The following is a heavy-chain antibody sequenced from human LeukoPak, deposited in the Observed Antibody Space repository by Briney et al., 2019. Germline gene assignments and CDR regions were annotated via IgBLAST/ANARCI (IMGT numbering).Heavy chain of an antibody. V-gene: IGHV3-30*02. CDR1: GFTFSNYG. CDR3: ARAAGNYVDY. D-gene: IGHD6-13*01. Sequence: GGSLRLSCAASGFTFSNYGMHWVRQAPGKGLEWVAFIRYDESTKFYADSVKGRFTISRDNSKTTLYLQMDSLRAEDTAVYYCARAAGNYVDYWGQGTLVTVSS. J-gene: IGHJ4*02. CDR2: IRYDESTK.